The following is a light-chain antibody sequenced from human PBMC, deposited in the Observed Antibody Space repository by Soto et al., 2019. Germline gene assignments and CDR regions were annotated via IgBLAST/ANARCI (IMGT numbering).Light chain of an antibody. J-gene: IGKJ3*01. CDR3: MQALQTPRT. CDR1: QSLLHSNGYNF. CDR2: LGS. V-gene: IGKV2-28*01. Sequence: DIVMTQSPLSLPVTPGEPASISCRSSQSLLHSNGYNFLDWYLQKPGQSPQLLIYLGSNRASGVPDRFSGSGSGTDFTLKSSRVVAEDVGVYYCMQALQTPRTFGPGTKVDIK.